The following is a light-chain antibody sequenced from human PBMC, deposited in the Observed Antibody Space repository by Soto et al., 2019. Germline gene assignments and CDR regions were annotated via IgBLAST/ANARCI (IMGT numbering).Light chain of an antibody. CDR2: EGS. CDR1: SSDVGSYNL. CDR3: CSYAGSSTFYV. V-gene: IGLV2-23*01. Sequence: QPASVSGSPGQSITISCTGTSSDVGSYNLVSWYQQHPGKAPKLMIYEGSKRPSGVSNRFSGSKSGNTASLTISGLQAEDEADYYCCSYAGSSTFYVFGTGTKVTVL. J-gene: IGLJ1*01.